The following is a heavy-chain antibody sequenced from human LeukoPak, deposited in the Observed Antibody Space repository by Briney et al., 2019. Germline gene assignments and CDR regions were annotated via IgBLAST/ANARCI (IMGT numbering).Heavy chain of an antibody. J-gene: IGHJ3*02. CDR1: GFTFSSYD. CDR2: IGTAGDT. D-gene: IGHD3-22*01. Sequence: GGSLRLSCAASGFTFSSYDMHWVRQATGKGLEWVSAIGTAGDTYYPGSVKGRFTISRENAKNSLYLQMNSLRAGDTAVYYCARETYYYDSSGYYANDAFDIWGQGTMVTVSS. CDR3: ARETYYYDSSGYYANDAFDI. V-gene: IGHV3-13*01.